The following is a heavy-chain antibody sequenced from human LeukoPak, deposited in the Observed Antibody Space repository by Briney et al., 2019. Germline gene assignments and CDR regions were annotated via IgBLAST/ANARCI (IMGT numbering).Heavy chain of an antibody. D-gene: IGHD6-19*01. CDR1: GGSISSYY. V-gene: IGHV4-59*01. CDR2: ISYSGST. CDR3: ARTYGSGWYYFDY. Sequence: SETLSLTCTVSGGSISSYYWSWIRQPPRKGLEWIGDISYSGSTNYNTSLKSRVTISVDTSKNQFSLKLSSVTTADTAVYYCARTYGSGWYYFDYWGRGTLVTVSS. J-gene: IGHJ4*02.